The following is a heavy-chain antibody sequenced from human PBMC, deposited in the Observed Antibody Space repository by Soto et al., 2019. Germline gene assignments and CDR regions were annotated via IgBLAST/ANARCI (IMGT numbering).Heavy chain of an antibody. CDR1: GFTFSSYW. Sequence: GGSLRLSCAASGFTFSSYWMSWVRQAPGKGLEWVANIKQDGSEKYYVDSVEGRFTISRDNAKNSLYLQMNSLRAEDTAVYYCARGRRVPAAPDFDYWGQGTLVTVSS. CDR2: IKQDGSEK. D-gene: IGHD2-2*01. V-gene: IGHV3-7*01. CDR3: ARGRRVPAAPDFDY. J-gene: IGHJ4*02.